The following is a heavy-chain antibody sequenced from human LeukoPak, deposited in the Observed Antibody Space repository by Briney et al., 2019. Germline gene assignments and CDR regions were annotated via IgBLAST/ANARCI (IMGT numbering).Heavy chain of an antibody. V-gene: IGHV3-7*01. J-gene: IGHJ4*02. Sequence: GGSLRLSCAASGFTFSSYWMSWVHQAPGKGLEWVANIKQDGSEKYYVDSVKGRFTISRDNAKNSLYLQMNSLRAEDTAVYYCAVYGSGSYFDYWGQGTLVTVSS. D-gene: IGHD3-10*01. CDR2: IKQDGSEK. CDR1: GFTFSSYW. CDR3: AVYGSGSYFDY.